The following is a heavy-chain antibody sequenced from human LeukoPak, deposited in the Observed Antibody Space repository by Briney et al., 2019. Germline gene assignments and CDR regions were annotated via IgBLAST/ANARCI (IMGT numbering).Heavy chain of an antibody. CDR3: ASSGYYSGPNGYYYYYMDV. V-gene: IGHV1-69*05. Sequence: GASVKVSCKASGYTFTSYGISWVRQAPGQGLEWMGGIIPIFGTANYAQKFQGRVTITTDESTSTAYMELSSLRSEDTAVYYCASSGYYSGPNGYYYYYMDVWGKGTTVTVSS. CDR1: GYTFTSYG. D-gene: IGHD3-22*01. J-gene: IGHJ6*03. CDR2: IIPIFGTA.